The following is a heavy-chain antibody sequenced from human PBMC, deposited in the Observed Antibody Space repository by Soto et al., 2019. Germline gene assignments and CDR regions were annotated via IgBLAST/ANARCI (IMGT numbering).Heavy chain of an antibody. CDR1: EFTFRSYW. V-gene: IGHV3-74*01. CDR3: ARSLPGTYGAFDL. CDR2: ISGDGSST. Sequence: EVQLVDSGGGLVQPGGPLRLSCAASEFTFRSYWMHWVRQSPGKGLVWVSRISGDGSSTNYADSVKGRFTISRDNAKNTVYLQIDSLRAEDTAVYYCARSLPGTYGAFDLWGQGTVVTVSS. D-gene: IGHD1-7*01. J-gene: IGHJ3*01.